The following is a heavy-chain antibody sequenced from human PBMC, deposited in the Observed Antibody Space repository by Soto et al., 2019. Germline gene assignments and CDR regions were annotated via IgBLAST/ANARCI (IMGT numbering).Heavy chain of an antibody. V-gene: IGHV1-69*12. CDR1: GGTFSSYA. J-gene: IGHJ6*01. CDR2: IIPIFGTA. CDR3: AGDHERGMAV. Sequence: QVQLVQSGAEVKKPGSSVKVSCKASGGTFSSYAISWVRQAPGQGLEWMGAIIPIFGTANDAQKFQSSVTITADEAPSTADRELSSLVSEDTAVYYCAGDHERGMAVWGQGTTVTVSS. D-gene: IGHD1-1*01.